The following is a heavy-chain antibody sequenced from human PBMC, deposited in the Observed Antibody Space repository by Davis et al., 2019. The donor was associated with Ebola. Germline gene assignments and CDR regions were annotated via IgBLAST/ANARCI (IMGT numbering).Heavy chain of an antibody. CDR1: GFGFSNYW. J-gene: IGHJ4*02. V-gene: IGHV3-64D*06. Sequence: GESLKISCAASGFGFSNYWIHWFRQAPGKGLQYVSGITNNGGSTYYADSVKGRFIITRDNSKNTLYLQMSSLRIEDTAVYYCVKGSITMTVVVYFDLWGQGTLVTVSS. CDR2: ITNNGGST. CDR3: VKGSITMTVVVYFDL. D-gene: IGHD3-22*01.